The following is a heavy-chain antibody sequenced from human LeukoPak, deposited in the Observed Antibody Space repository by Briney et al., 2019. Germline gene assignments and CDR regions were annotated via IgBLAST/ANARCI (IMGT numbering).Heavy chain of an antibody. V-gene: IGHV5-51*01. D-gene: IGHD2-21*01. CDR1: GYXFATYW. CDR3: ARLYSILSPFDP. Sequence: GESLKISCTGSGYXFATYWISWVRQMPGKGLEWMGNIYPADSNTRYSPSFKGQVTISADKSNSTAYLQWSSLKASDTAMYFCARLYSILSPFDPWGQGTLVTVSS. J-gene: IGHJ5*02. CDR2: IYPADSNT.